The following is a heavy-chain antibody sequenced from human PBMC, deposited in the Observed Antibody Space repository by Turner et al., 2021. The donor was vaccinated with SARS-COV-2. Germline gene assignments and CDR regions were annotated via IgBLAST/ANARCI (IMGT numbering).Heavy chain of an antibody. CDR1: GGSISNYY. CDR2: IYHGGST. V-gene: IGHV4-59*08. Sequence: QVQLQESGPGLVKPSEPLSLTCTVSGGSISNYYWSWIRQPPGKGLEWIGFIYHGGSTKYNPSLKSRFTIAVDTSKNQFSLILSSVTAADTAVYYCARLYTYAEFYFDYWGQGALVTVSS. J-gene: IGHJ4*02. D-gene: IGHD5-18*01. CDR3: ARLYTYAEFYFDY.